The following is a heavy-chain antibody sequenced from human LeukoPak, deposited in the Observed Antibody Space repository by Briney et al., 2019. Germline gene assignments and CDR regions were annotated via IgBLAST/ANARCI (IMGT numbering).Heavy chain of an antibody. V-gene: IGHV3-7*03. D-gene: IGHD3-16*01. CDR1: GFTFSNYW. CDR3: ATKLRGGMDV. CDR2: IKKDGGEK. J-gene: IGHJ6*04. Sequence: PGGSLRLSCAASGFTFSNYWMSWVRQAPGKGLEWVADIKKDGGEKYYGDSVEGRFTISRDNAQNSMYLQMNSLRGEDTAVYYCATKLRGGMDVWGRGTTVTVSS.